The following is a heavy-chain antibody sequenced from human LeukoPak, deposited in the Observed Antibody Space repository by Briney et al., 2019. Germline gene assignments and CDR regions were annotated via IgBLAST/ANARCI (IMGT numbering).Heavy chain of an antibody. Sequence: GASVKVSCKASGYTFTSYGISWVRQAPGQGLEWMGWISAYNGNTNYAQKLQGRVTMTTDTSTSTAYMELRSLRSDDTAVYYCARAETYPYYYGSGSYYNVGPTTFDYWGQGTLVTVSS. CDR2: ISAYNGNT. J-gene: IGHJ4*02. V-gene: IGHV1-18*01. CDR3: ARAETYPYYYGSGSYYNVGPTTFDY. CDR1: GYTFTSYG. D-gene: IGHD3-10*01.